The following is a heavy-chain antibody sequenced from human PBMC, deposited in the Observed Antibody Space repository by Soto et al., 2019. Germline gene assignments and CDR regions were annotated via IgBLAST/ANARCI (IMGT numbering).Heavy chain of an antibody. CDR1: GFTFSSYA. CDR2: ISYDGSNK. Sequence: PGGSLRLSCAASGFTFSSYAMHWVRQAPGKGLEWVAVISYDGSNKYYADSVKGRFTISRDNSKNTLYLQMNSLRAEDTAVYYCARGGYYDSSGPYDAFDIWGQGTMVT. J-gene: IGHJ3*02. CDR3: ARGGYYDSSGPYDAFDI. D-gene: IGHD3-22*01. V-gene: IGHV3-30-3*01.